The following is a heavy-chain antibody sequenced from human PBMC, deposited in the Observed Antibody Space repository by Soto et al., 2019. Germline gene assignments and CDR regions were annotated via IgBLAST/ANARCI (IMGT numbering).Heavy chain of an antibody. Sequence: ASVKVSCKASGGTFSSYAISWVRQAPGQGLEWMGGIIPIFGTANYAQKFQGRVTITADESTSTAYMELSSLRSEDTAVYYCATTVAHGYYYGMDVWGQGTTVTVSS. D-gene: IGHD6-19*01. J-gene: IGHJ6*02. CDR1: GGTFSSYA. CDR3: ATTVAHGYYYGMDV. V-gene: IGHV1-69*13. CDR2: IIPIFGTA.